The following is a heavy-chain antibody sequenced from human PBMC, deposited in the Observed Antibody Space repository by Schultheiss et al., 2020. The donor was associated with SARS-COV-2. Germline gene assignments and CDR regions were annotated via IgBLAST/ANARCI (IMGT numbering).Heavy chain of an antibody. CDR2: ISAYNGNT. J-gene: IGHJ4*02. CDR3: ARAAASHEPFDY. Sequence: GESLKISCKASGYTFTSYGISWVRQAPGQGLEWMGWISAYNGNTNYAQKLQGRVTMTTDTSTSTAYMELRSLRSDDTAVYYCARAAASHEPFDYWGQGTLVTVSS. V-gene: IGHV1-18*01. D-gene: IGHD6-13*01. CDR1: GYTFTSYG.